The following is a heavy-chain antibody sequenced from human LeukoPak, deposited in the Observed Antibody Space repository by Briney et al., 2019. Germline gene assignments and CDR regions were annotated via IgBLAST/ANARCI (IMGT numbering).Heavy chain of an antibody. Sequence: PSETLSLTCTVSGGSISSRSHYWGWIRQPPGKGLEWVGSIYYSGSAYYNPSLKSRVTISVDTSKNQFSLKMSSVTAADTAVYYCARHFGYNYGYIDYWGQGTLVTVSS. J-gene: IGHJ4*02. CDR2: IYYSGSA. CDR3: ARHFGYNYGYIDY. D-gene: IGHD5-18*01. CDR1: GGSISSRSHY. V-gene: IGHV4-39*01.